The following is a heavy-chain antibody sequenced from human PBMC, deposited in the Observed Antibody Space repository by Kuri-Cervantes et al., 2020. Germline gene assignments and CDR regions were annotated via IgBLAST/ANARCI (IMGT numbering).Heavy chain of an antibody. D-gene: IGHD5-24*01. CDR2: IFSNDET. J-gene: IGHJ4*02. CDR3: ARSERGYSLDY. CDR1: GFSLSNAQMS. V-gene: IGHV2-26*01. Sequence: SGPTLVKPPETLTLTCTVSGFSLSNAQMSVSWIRQPPGKALEWLAHIFSNDETSYSTSLKRRLTIARDTSKNQVVLTMTNMDPVDTATYYCARSERGYSLDYWGQGTLVTVSS.